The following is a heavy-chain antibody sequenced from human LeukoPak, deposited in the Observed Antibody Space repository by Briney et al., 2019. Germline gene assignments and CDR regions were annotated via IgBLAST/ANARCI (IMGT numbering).Heavy chain of an antibody. V-gene: IGHV4-4*02. J-gene: IGHJ3*02. CDR3: ARGYYGSGSYFSPGFHAFDI. CDR1: GGSISSDNW. Sequence: PSETLSLTCAVSGGSISSDNWWSWVRQPSGEGLEWIGEIYRSGSTNYNPSLQSRVTISLDTPKNQFSLKLNSVTAADTAVYYCARGYYGSGSYFSPGFHAFDIWGQGTMVTVSS. D-gene: IGHD3-10*01. CDR2: IYRSGST.